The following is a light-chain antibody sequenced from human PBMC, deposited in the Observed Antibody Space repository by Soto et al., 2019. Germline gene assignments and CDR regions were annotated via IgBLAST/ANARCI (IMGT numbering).Light chain of an antibody. J-gene: IGLJ1*01. Sequence: QSVLTQPPSASGTPGQRVTISCSGSSSNIGSNSVNWYQQLPGTAPKLLIYSNDRRPSGVPDRFSGSKSGTSASLAISGLQSEDEADYYCAAWDDSPNGYVFGTGTKVTVL. CDR1: SSNIGSNS. CDR2: SND. V-gene: IGLV1-44*01. CDR3: AAWDDSPNGYV.